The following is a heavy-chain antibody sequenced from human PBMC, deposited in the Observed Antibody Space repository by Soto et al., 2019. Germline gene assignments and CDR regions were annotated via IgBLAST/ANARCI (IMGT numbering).Heavy chain of an antibody. V-gene: IGHV1-69*12. J-gene: IGHJ5*02. CDR1: GGTFSSSA. CDR3: AREHSSSWYNWFDP. D-gene: IGHD6-13*01. CDR2: IIPRFSTT. Sequence: QVQLVQSGAEVKKPGSSVKVSCKASGGTFSSSAISWVRQAPGQGLEWMGGIIPRFSTTNYAQKFQGRLMITADESTSTAYMELSSLRFEDTAVYYCAREHSSSWYNWFDPWGQGTLVTVSS.